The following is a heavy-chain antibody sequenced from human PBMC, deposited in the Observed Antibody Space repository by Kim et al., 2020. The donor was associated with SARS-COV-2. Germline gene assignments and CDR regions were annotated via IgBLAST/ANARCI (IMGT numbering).Heavy chain of an antibody. Sequence: ASVKVSCKVSGYTLTELSMHWVRQAPGKGLEWMGGFDPEDGETIYAQKFQGRVTMTEDTSTDTAYMELSSLRSEDTAVYYCATRGSSYHHYNLMVYWGQGTLVTVSS. CDR1: GYTLTELS. D-gene: IGHD2-15*01. CDR3: ATRGSSYHHYNLMVY. J-gene: IGHJ4*02. CDR2: FDPEDGET. V-gene: IGHV1-24*01.